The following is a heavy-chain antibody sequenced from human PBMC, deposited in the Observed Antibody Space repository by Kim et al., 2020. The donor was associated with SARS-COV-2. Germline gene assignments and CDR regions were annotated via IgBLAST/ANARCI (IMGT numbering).Heavy chain of an antibody. CDR3: AKDLYYYDSSGYYPY. J-gene: IGHJ4*02. Sequence: DAVKGRFTISRDNSKNTLYLQMNSLRAEDTAVYYSAKDLYYYDSSGYYPYWGQGTLVTVSS. D-gene: IGHD3-22*01. V-gene: IGHV3-23*01.